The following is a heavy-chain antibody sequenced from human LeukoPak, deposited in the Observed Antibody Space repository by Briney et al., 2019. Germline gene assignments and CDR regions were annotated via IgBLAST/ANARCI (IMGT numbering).Heavy chain of an antibody. CDR2: INPAGSGK. J-gene: IGHJ4*02. V-gene: IGHV3-7*01. CDR3: ARTAVSGRGLDY. Sequence: PGGSLRLSCAASGFTLSSHWMSWVRQAPGKGLGWVANINPAGSGKDYVDSVKGRSTVSRDNTNNSLFLQLNSLRADDTAVYYCARTAVSGRGLDYWGPGTLVAVSS. D-gene: IGHD6-19*01. CDR1: GFTLSSHW.